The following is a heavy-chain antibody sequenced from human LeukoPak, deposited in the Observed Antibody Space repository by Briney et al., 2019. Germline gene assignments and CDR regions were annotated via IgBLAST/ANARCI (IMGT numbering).Heavy chain of an antibody. V-gene: IGHV3-74*01. D-gene: IGHD3-16*01. Sequence: GGSLRLSCAASGFTFSSYWMHWVRQAPGKGLVWVSRMNSDGSNTNYADSVKGRFTISRDNAKNTLYLQMNSLRAEDTAVYYCARDIITAYWGQGTLVTVSS. CDR1: GFTFSSYW. J-gene: IGHJ4*02. CDR2: MNSDGSNT. CDR3: ARDIITAY.